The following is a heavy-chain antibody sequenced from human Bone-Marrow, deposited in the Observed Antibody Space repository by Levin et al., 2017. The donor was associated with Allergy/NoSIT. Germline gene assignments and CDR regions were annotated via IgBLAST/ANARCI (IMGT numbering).Heavy chain of an antibody. D-gene: IGHD3-22*01. CDR3: AKDHRIVNYYDSRGLDY. CDR1: GFTFSSYG. V-gene: IGHV3-30*18. J-gene: IGHJ4*02. Sequence: GESLKISCAASGFTFSSYGMHWVRQAPGKGLEWVAVISYDGSNKYYADSVKGRFTISRDNSKNTLYLQMNSLRAEDTAVYYCAKDHRIVNYYDSRGLDYWGQGTLVTVSS. CDR2: ISYDGSNK.